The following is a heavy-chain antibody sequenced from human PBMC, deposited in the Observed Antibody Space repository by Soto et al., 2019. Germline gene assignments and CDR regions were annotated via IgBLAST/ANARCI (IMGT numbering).Heavy chain of an antibody. CDR2: INPSGGSK. D-gene: IGHD4-4*01. V-gene: IGHV1-46*01. Sequence: ASVKVSCKVSGYTFTRYYMHWVRQAPGQGLEWMGIINPSGGSKSYAQKFQGRVTMTRDTSTSTVYMELSSLRSEDTAVYYCARNHDYSNYPEYYGMDVWGQGTTVTVSS. J-gene: IGHJ6*02. CDR1: GYTFTRYY. CDR3: ARNHDYSNYPEYYGMDV.